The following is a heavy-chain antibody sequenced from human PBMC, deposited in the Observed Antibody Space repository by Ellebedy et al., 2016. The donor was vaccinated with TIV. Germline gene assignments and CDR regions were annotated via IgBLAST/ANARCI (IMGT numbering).Heavy chain of an antibody. CDR2: VYSSGST. J-gene: IGHJ4*02. V-gene: IGHV4-39*01. D-gene: IGHD4-23*01. Sequence: SETLSLTXTVSGGSISNTMYYWGWIRQPPGQGLEWIGNVYSSGSTYYNPSLKSRVTISVDTSKNQFSLKLSSVTAADTAFYYCARLRWYSSHYYIEDWGQGTLVTVSS. CDR3: ARLRWYSSHYYIED. CDR1: GGSISNTMYY.